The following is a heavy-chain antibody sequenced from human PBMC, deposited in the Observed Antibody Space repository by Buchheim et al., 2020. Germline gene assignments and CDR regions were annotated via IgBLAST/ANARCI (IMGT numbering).Heavy chain of an antibody. V-gene: IGHV3-74*03. D-gene: IGHD6-19*01. CDR2: INSDGSST. CDR1: GFTLSNDW. Sequence: EVQLVESGGGLAQPGGSLRLSCVASGFTLSNDWMHWVRQAPGKGLVWVSRINSDGSSTKYADSVKGRFTISRDNAKNKLYLDMKSLRAEDTAIYYCVREKGVAGTFWFDPWGQGAL. CDR3: VREKGVAGTFWFDP. J-gene: IGHJ5*02.